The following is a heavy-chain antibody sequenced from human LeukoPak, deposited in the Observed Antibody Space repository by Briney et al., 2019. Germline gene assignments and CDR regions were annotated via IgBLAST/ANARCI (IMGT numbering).Heavy chain of an antibody. V-gene: IGHV1-2*02. D-gene: IGHD3-3*01. J-gene: IGHJ4*02. CDR1: GYTFTGYY. Sequence: ASVTVSCTASGYTFTGYYMHWVRQAPGQGLEWMGWINPNSGGTNYAQKFKGRVVMTRDTSISTAYMELSRVRSDDTAVYYCARGGITIFGVVKYCFDYWGQGTLVTVSS. CDR2: INPNSGGT. CDR3: ARGGITIFGVVKYCFDY.